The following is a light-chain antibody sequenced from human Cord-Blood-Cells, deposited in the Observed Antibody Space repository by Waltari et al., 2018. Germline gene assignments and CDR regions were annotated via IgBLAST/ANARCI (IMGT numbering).Light chain of an antibody. J-gene: IGKJ1*01. Sequence: EIVMTQSPATLSLSPGERATLSCRASQSVSSNLAWYQQKPGQAPRLLIYGASTRATGIPARFSGSGPGTEFTLTISSLQSEDFAVYYCQQYNNWPPTFGQGTKVEIK. CDR3: QQYNNWPPT. CDR1: QSVSSN. V-gene: IGKV3-15*01. CDR2: GAS.